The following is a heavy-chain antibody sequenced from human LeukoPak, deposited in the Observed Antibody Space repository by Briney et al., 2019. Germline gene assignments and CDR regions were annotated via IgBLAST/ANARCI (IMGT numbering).Heavy chain of an antibody. CDR1: GCTFTSYG. CDR2: XXXXXGNT. Sequence: GASVKVSCKASGCTFTSYGISWVRQAPGQGLEWXXXXXXXXGNTNYAQKLQGRVTMTTDTSTSTAYMELRSLRSDDTAVYYCAREENSYALLDPYYYYGMDVWGQGTTVTVSS. V-gene: IGHV1-18*01. J-gene: IGHJ6*02. D-gene: IGHD5-18*01. CDR3: AREENSYALLDPYYYYGMDV.